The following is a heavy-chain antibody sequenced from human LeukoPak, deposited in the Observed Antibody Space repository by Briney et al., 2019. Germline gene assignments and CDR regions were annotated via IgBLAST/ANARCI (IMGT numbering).Heavy chain of an antibody. CDR1: GFTFSNYW. CDR2: IKQDGSEK. CDR3: AREVGAPE. J-gene: IGHJ4*02. V-gene: IGHV3-7*01. D-gene: IGHD1-26*01. Sequence: PGGSLRLSCAASGFTFSNYWMSWVRQAPGKGLEWVAHIKQDGSEKFYVDSVKGRFTISRDNAKNSLSLQMNSLRAEDTAVYYCAREVGAPEWGRGTLVTVSS.